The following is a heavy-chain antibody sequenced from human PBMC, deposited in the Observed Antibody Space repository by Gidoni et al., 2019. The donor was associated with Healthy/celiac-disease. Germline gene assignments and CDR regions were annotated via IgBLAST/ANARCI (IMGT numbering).Heavy chain of an antibody. CDR3: ARHHYYDSSGYEH. Sequence: QVQLQESGPGLVKPSQTLSLTCTVSGGSISSGGYYWSWIRQHPGKGLEWIGYIYYSGSPYYNPSLKSRVTISVDTSKKQFSLKLSSVTAADTAVYYCARHHYYDSSGYEHWGQGTLVTVSS. D-gene: IGHD3-22*01. CDR1: GGSISSGGYY. J-gene: IGHJ4*02. CDR2: IYYSGSP. V-gene: IGHV4-31*03.